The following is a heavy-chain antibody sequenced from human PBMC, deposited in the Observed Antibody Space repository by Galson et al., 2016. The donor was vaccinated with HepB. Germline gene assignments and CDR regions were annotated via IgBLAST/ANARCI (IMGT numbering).Heavy chain of an antibody. CDR1: GFTFSSHT. CDR2: MTGSSSNI. V-gene: IGHV3-21*01. D-gene: IGHD3-16*01. Sequence: SLRLSCAVSGFTFSSHTMNWVRQAPGKGLEWVSSMTGSSSNIFYSDSVRGRFTISRDNAKNSLYLQMNNLRAEDTAVYYCARVAEAVSALGGTGLLDHWGQGILVTVSS. J-gene: IGHJ4*02. CDR3: ARVAEAVSALGGTGLLDH.